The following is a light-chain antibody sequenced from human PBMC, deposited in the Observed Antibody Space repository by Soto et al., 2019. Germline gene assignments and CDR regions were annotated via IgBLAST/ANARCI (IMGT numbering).Light chain of an antibody. V-gene: IGKV3-20*01. J-gene: IGKJ1*01. CDR1: QSVSSSY. CDR2: GAS. Sequence: EIVLTQSPGTLSLSPGERATLSCRASQSVSSSYLAWYQQKPGQAPRLLIYGASSRATGIPDRFSGSGSGTDFTLTISRLEPEDFAVYYCQQYGKTFGQGTKVHIK. CDR3: QQYGKT.